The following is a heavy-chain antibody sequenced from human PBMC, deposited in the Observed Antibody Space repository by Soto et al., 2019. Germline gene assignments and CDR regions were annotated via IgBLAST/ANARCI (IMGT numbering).Heavy chain of an antibody. Sequence: TGGSLRLSCAASGFTFSSYAVIWVRQAPGKGPEWISSISGSGSTIYYADSVKGRFTISRDNSKNTLYLQMSSLRAEDTAVYYCAKVFYYYDSSGYYYFDYWGQGTLVTVSS. J-gene: IGHJ4*02. D-gene: IGHD3-22*01. CDR2: ISGSGSTI. V-gene: IGHV3-23*01. CDR1: GFTFSSYA. CDR3: AKVFYYYDSSGYYYFDY.